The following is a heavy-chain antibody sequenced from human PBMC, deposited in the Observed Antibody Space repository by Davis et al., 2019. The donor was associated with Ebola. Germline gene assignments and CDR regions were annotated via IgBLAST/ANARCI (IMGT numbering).Heavy chain of an antibody. J-gene: IGHJ6*02. CDR1: GYTFTGYY. D-gene: IGHD3-10*01. V-gene: IGHV1-46*01. CDR2: INPSGGST. CDR3: ARRGRARGMDV. Sequence: ASVKVSCKASGYTFTGYYMHWVRQAPGQGLEWMGIINPSGGSTSYAQKFQGRVTMTRDTSTSTVYMELSSLRSEDTAVYYCARRGRARGMDVWGQGTTVTVSS.